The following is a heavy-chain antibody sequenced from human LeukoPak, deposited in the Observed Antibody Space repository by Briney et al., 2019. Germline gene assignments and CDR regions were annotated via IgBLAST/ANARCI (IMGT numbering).Heavy chain of an antibody. V-gene: IGHV1-46*01. CDR1: GYTFTSYY. CDR2: INPSGGST. D-gene: IGHD6-6*01. J-gene: IGHJ5*02. CDR3: ARESSSSSKESWFDP. Sequence: ASVKVSCKASGYTFTSYYMHWVRQAPGQGLEWMGIINPSGGSTSYAQKFQGRVTMTGDTSTSTVYMELSSLRSEDTAVYYCARESSSSSKESWFDPWGQGTLVTVSS.